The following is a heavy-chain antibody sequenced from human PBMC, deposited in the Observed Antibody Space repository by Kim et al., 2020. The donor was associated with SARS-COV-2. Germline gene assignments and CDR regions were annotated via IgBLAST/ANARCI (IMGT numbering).Heavy chain of an antibody. CDR3: ARVNPSSVAGFNDY. V-gene: IGHV1-18*01. J-gene: IGHJ4*02. Sequence: ASVKVSCKASGYTFTSYGISWVRQAPGQGLEWMGWISAYNGNTNYAQKLQGRVTMTTDTSTSTAYMELRSLRSDDTAVYYCARVNPSSVAGFNDYWGQGTLVTVSS. D-gene: IGHD6-19*01. CDR2: ISAYNGNT. CDR1: GYTFTSYG.